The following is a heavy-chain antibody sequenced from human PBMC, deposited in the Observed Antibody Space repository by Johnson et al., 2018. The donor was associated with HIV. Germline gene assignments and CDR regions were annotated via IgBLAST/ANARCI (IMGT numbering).Heavy chain of an antibody. V-gene: IGHV3-20*04. CDR2: INWNGGST. D-gene: IGHD3-16*01. Sequence: MLLVESGGGVVQPGRSLRLSCVASGLTFTNAWLNWVRQAPGKGLEWAGRINWNGGSTGYADSVKGRFPISRDHAKNSLYLQMNSLRAEDTALYYCAREWGMITFGGVIPRNAYDMWGPGTMVTVSS. CDR1: GLTFTNAW. CDR3: AREWGMITFGGVIPRNAYDM. J-gene: IGHJ3*02.